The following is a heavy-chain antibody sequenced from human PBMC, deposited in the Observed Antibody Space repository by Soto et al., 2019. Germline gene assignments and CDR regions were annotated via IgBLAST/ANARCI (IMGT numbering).Heavy chain of an antibody. CDR2: IYHSGST. CDR1: GGSISSSNW. J-gene: IGHJ6*02. V-gene: IGHV4-4*02. D-gene: IGHD6-13*01. Sequence: QVQLQESGPGLVKPSGTLSLTCAVSGGSISSSNWWSWVRQPPGKGLEWIGEIYHSGSTNYNPSLQSRVTISVDKSKNQCSLRLSSVTAADTAVYYCASIAAGHYYGMDVWGQGTTVTVSS. CDR3: ASIAAGHYYGMDV.